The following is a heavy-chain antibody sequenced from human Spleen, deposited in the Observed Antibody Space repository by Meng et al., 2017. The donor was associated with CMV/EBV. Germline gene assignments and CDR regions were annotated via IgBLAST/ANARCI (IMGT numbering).Heavy chain of an antibody. D-gene: IGHD6-19*01. J-gene: IGHJ4*02. CDR1: GGTFSSYT. Sequence: CKASGGTFSSYTISWVRQAPGQGLEWMGRIIPILGIANYAQKFQGRVTITADKSTSTAYMELSSLRSEDTAVYYCARDSIAVAGTDYWGQGTLVTVSS. CDR2: IIPILGIA. CDR3: ARDSIAVAGTDY. V-gene: IGHV1-69*04.